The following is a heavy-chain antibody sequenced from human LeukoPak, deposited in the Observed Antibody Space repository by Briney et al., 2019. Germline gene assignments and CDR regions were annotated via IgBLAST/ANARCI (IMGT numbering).Heavy chain of an antibody. CDR2: IKQDGSVK. D-gene: IGHD6-6*01. Sequence: PGGSLRLSCAASGFMFSNYWMSWVRQAPGKGLEWVANIKQDGSVKYYVDSVNGRFTVSRDNAMNSVYLQMNSLRVEDTSVFYCARIGYSSSSFDYWGQGTLVTVSS. CDR1: GFMFSNYW. J-gene: IGHJ4*02. V-gene: IGHV3-7*01. CDR3: ARIGYSSSSFDY.